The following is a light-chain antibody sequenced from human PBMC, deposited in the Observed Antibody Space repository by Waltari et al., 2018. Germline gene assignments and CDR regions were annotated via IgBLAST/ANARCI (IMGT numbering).Light chain of an antibody. V-gene: IGKV3-11*01. J-gene: IGKJ4*01. CDR3: QERSNWPGGA. Sequence: EIVLTQSPAPLSLSPGERATLSCRAGQSVMTYLAWYQHRPGLAPRLLISDASNRATDVPARFSGSGAGTDFTLTISSLQAEDFAVYYCQERSNWPGGAFGGGTKVE. CDR2: DAS. CDR1: QSVMTY.